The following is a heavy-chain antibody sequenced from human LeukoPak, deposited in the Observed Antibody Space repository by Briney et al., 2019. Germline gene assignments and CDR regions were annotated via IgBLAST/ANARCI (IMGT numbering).Heavy chain of an antibody. CDR2: IKQDGSEN. V-gene: IGHV3-7*01. CDR3: ARGITMVRGVIRYYYYMDV. D-gene: IGHD3-10*01. J-gene: IGHJ6*03. CDR1: GFTFRSFW. Sequence: GGSLRLSCAASGFTFRSFWMSWVRQAPGKGLEWVANIKQDGSENYYVDSVKGRFTISRDNAKNSLYLQMNSLRAEDTAVYYCARGITMVRGVIRYYYYMDVWGKGTTVTVSS.